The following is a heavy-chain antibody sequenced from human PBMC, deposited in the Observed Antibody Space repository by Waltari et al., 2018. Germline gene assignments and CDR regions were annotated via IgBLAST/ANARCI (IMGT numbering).Heavy chain of an antibody. V-gene: IGHV3-74*03. CDR2: ISNEERII. CDR3: VRLAQRTYRSPVPGRHYYYGMDV. Sequence: EEQLLESGGGLVQPGDSLRLSCAASGFRFSNYWMNWVRQAPGKGLVGVERISNEERIITYADSVKGRFTISRDNAKNTLYMQMKRLRAEDTAVYYCVRLAQRTYRSPVPGRHYYYGMDVWGQGTTVTVSS. D-gene: IGHD3-10*01. CDR1: GFRFSNYW. J-gene: IGHJ6*02.